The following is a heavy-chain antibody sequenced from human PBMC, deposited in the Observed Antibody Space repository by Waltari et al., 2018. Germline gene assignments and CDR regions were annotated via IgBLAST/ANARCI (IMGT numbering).Heavy chain of an antibody. CDR1: GGSVAGLD. V-gene: IGHV4-59*02. CDR3: ARNYDTNGRYRIPYWSFDL. D-gene: IGHD3-22*01. CDR2: FYYTGRT. J-gene: IGHJ2*01. Sequence: QVHLQESGPGLVKPSEILSLSCTVSGGSVAGLDWIWLRPSPGRALEWMGFFYYTGRTDYNPSLRSRVTISMDTSRSQFSLRLTSVTAADTAVYYCARNYDTNGRYRIPYWSFDLWGPGTLVSVSS.